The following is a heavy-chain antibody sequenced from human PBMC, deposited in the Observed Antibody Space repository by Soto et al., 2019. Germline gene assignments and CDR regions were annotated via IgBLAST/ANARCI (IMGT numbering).Heavy chain of an antibody. D-gene: IGHD3-3*02. V-gene: IGHV3-21*01. CDR3: ARDSIRAFDI. J-gene: IGHJ3*02. CDR2: ISSSSSYI. Sequence: GGSLRLSCAASGFTFSSYSMNWVRQAPGKGLEWVSSISSSSSYIYYADSVKGRFTISRDNAKNSLYLQMDSLRAEDTAVYYCARDSIRAFDIWGQGTMVTVSS. CDR1: GFTFSSYS.